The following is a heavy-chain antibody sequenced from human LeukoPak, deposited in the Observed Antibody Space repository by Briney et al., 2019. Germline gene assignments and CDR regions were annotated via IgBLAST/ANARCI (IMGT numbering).Heavy chain of an antibody. CDR3: AREIAGGYSSSSYNWFDP. V-gene: IGHV1-69*06. D-gene: IGHD6-6*01. CDR1: GYTFTSYG. CDR2: IIPIFGTA. J-gene: IGHJ5*02. Sequence: SVKVSCKASGYTFTSYGISWVRQAPGQGLEWMGGIIPIFGTANYAQKIQGRVTITADKSTSTAYMELSSLRSEDTAVYYCAREIAGGYSSSSYNWFDPWGQGTLVTVSS.